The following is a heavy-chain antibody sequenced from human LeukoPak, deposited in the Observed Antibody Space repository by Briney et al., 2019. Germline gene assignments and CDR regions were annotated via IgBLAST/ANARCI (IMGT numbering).Heavy chain of an antibody. J-gene: IGHJ4*02. Sequence: PGGSLRLSCAASGFTFDDYAMHWVRQAPGKGLEWVSGISWNSGSIGYADSVKGRFTISRDNAKNSLFLQMNSLRAEDTAVYYCARDHYNILTGYFSYWGQGTLVAVSS. CDR1: GFTFDDYA. D-gene: IGHD3-9*01. CDR2: ISWNSGSI. V-gene: IGHV3-9*01. CDR3: ARDHYNILTGYFSY.